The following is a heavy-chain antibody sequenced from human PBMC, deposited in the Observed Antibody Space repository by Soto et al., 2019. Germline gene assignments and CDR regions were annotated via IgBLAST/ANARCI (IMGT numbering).Heavy chain of an antibody. CDR3: ARGRVAGYYYGMDV. Sequence: QVQLVQSGAEVKKPGSSVKVSCKASGGTFSSYAISWVRQAPGQGLEWMGGIIPIFGTANYAQKFQGRVTXXAXEXXSTAYMELSSLRSEDTAVYYCARGRVAGYYYGMDVWGQGTTVTVSS. CDR2: IIPIFGTA. V-gene: IGHV1-69*12. CDR1: GGTFSSYA. J-gene: IGHJ6*02. D-gene: IGHD3-3*01.